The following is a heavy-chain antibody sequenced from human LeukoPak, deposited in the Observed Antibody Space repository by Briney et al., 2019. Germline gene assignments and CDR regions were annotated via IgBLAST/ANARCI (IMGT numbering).Heavy chain of an antibody. V-gene: IGHV3-53*01. Sequence: GGSLRLSCAASGFTVSSNYMSWVRQAPGKGLEWVSVIYSGGSTYYADSVKGRFTISRDNSKNTLYLQMNSLRAEDTAVYYCASEGVYSSGWYVDYWGQGTLVTVSS. CDR1: GFTVSSNY. D-gene: IGHD6-19*01. CDR3: ASEGVYSSGWYVDY. CDR2: IYSGGST. J-gene: IGHJ4*02.